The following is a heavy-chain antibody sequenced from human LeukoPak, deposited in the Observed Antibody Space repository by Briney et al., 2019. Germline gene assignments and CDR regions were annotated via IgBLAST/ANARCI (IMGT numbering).Heavy chain of an antibody. V-gene: IGHV3-23*01. CDR1: GFTFSSYA. CDR2: ISGNGGST. Sequence: GGSLRLSCAASGFTFSSYAVSWVRQAPGKGLEWVSAISGNGGSTYYADSVKGRFTISRDNPKNTLYLQMNSLRAEDTAVYYCASSRWLQSYYYGMDVWGQGTTVTVSS. J-gene: IGHJ6*02. D-gene: IGHD5-24*01. CDR3: ASSRWLQSYYYGMDV.